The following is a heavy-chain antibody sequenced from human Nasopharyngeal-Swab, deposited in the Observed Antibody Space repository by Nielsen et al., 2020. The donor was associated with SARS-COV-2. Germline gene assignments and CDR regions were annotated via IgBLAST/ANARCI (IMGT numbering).Heavy chain of an antibody. CDR2: INHSGST. CDR3: ARDRRDGYNYYYYYYMDV. J-gene: IGHJ6*03. D-gene: IGHD5-24*01. Sequence: RQAPGKGLEWIGEINHSGSTNYNPSLKSRVTISVDTSKNQFSLKLSSVTAADTAVYYCARDRRDGYNYYYYYYMDVWGKGTTLTVSS. V-gene: IGHV4-34*01.